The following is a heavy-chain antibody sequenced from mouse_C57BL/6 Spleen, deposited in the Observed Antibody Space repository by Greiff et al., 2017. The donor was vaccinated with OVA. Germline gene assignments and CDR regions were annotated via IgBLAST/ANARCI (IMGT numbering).Heavy chain of an antibody. J-gene: IGHJ2*01. V-gene: IGHV1-26*01. D-gene: IGHD3-2*02. Sequence: VQLQQSGPELVKPGASVKISCKASGYTFTDYYMNWVKQSHGKSLEWIGDINPNNGGTSYNQKFKGKATLTVDKSSSTAYMEIRSLTSEDSAVYYCARGRAAQAPFDYWGQGTTLTVSS. CDR2: INPNNGGT. CDR3: ARGRAAQAPFDY. CDR1: GYTFTDYY.